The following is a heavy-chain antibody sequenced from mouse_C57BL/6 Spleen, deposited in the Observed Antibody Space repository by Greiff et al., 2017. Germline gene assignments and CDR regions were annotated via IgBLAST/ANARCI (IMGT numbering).Heavy chain of an antibody. V-gene: IGHV5-6*01. J-gene: IGHJ4*01. CDR3: ARVPFTTADYYAMDY. CDR2: ISSGGSYT. D-gene: IGHD1-2*01. Sequence: EVKLMESGGDLVKPGGSLTLSCAASGFTFSSYGMSWVRQTPDKRLEWVATISSGGSYTYYPDSVKGRFTISRDNAKNTLYLQMSSLKSEDTAMYYCARVPFTTADYYAMDYWGQGTSVTVSS. CDR1: GFTFSSYG.